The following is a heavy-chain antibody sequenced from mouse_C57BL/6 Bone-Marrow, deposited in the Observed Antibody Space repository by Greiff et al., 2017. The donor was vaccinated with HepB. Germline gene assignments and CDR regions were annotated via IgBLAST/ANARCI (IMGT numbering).Heavy chain of an antibody. V-gene: IGHV1-47*01. CDR1: GYTFTTYP. Sequence: QVQLKESGAELVKPGASVKMSCKASGYTFTTYPIEWMKQNHGKSLEWIGNFHPYNDDTKYNEKFKGKATLTVEKSSSTVYLELSRLTSDDSAVYYCARQGYYGSSYGYFDYWGQGTTLTVSS. CDR3: ARQGYYGSSYGYFDY. CDR2: FHPYNDDT. J-gene: IGHJ2*01. D-gene: IGHD1-1*01.